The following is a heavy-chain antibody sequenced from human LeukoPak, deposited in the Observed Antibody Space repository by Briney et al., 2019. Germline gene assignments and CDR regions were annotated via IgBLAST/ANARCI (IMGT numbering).Heavy chain of an antibody. J-gene: IGHJ4*02. V-gene: IGHV4-59*01. CDR2: IHYSGSA. CDR1: GGSLGSYY. Sequence: SETLSLTCTVSGGSLGSYYWSWIRQPPGTGLEWIGHIHYSGSAKYSPSLESRVTMSVDTSKDQFSLKLASVTAADTAVYYCARVEYDSSGSRLDYWGQGTLVAVSS. D-gene: IGHD3-22*01. CDR3: ARVEYDSSGSRLDY.